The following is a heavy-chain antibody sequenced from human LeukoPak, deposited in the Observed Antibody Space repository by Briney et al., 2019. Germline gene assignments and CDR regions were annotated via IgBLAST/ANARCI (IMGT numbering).Heavy chain of an antibody. CDR2: ITGSGGNT. V-gene: IGHV3-23*01. CDR1: GFRFSTSV. J-gene: IGHJ4*02. D-gene: IGHD2-15*01. Sequence: PGGSLRHSCAASGFRFSTSVMRWVRQAPGKGLEWVLAITGSGGNTYYADSVKGRFTISRDNSKNTLDLQMNSLRAEDTAVYYCAKDRCSGGTCYTNFDDWGQGTLVTVSS. CDR3: AKDRCSGGTCYTNFDD.